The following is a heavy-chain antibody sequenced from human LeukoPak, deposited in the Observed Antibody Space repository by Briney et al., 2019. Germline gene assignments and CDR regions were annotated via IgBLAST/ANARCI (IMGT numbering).Heavy chain of an antibody. CDR2: IIPIFGTA. D-gene: IGHD4-17*01. CDR3: ARARYGRIDNDYYYYYMDV. J-gene: IGHJ6*03. Sequence: GSSVKVSCKASGGTFSSYAISWVRQAPGQGLEWMGGIIPIFGTANYAQKFQGRVTITADESTSTAYMELSSLRSEDTAVYYCARARYGRIDNDYYYYYMDVWGKGTTVTISS. V-gene: IGHV1-69*01. CDR1: GGTFSSYA.